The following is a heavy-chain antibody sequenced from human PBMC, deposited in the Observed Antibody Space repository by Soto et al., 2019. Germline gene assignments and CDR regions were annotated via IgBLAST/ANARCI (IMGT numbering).Heavy chain of an antibody. J-gene: IGHJ6*02. D-gene: IGHD1-26*01. V-gene: IGHV1-69*13. CDR1: GGTFSSYA. CDR2: IIPIFGTA. Sequence: VASVKVSCKASGGTFSSYAISWVRQAPGQGLEWMGGIIPIFGTANYAQKFQGRVTITADESMSTAYMELSSLRSEDTAVYYCARGAVGATTEDYYYGMDVWGQGTTVTVYS. CDR3: ARGAVGATTEDYYYGMDV.